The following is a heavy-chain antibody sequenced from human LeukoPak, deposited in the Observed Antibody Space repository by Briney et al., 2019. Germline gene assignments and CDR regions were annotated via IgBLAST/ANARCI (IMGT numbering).Heavy chain of an antibody. V-gene: IGHV3-23*01. J-gene: IGHJ2*01. D-gene: IGHD3-3*01. CDR3: ASQGKISSWYFDL. CDR2: ISGVGGGGT. CDR1: GFTFSSYA. Sequence: HPGGSLRLSCAASGFTFSSYAMNWVRQAPGKGLEWVSAISGVGGGGTYYADSVKGRFTISRDNSKNTLYLQMNSLRAEDTAVYYCASQGKISSWYFDLWGRGTLVTVSS.